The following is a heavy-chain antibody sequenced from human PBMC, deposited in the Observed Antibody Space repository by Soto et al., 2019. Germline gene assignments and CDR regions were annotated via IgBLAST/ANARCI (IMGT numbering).Heavy chain of an antibody. CDR2: IHYIGTT. Sequence: QVQLQESGPGLVKPSQTLSLTCTVSGDSMGSGDYYWTWIRQPPGKGLEWTGYIHYIGTTFYNPPLESRVDISIDTSKYHFSLRLTSVTAADTAVYYCSRGSTYYGFLTWGQGTLVTVSS. J-gene: IGHJ5*02. V-gene: IGHV4-30-4*01. D-gene: IGHD3-10*01. CDR1: GDSMGSGDYY. CDR3: SRGSTYYGFLT.